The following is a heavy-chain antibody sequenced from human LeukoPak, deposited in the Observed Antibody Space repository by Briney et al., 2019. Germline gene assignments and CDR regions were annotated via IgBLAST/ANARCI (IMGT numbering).Heavy chain of an antibody. J-gene: IGHJ4*02. Sequence: GGSLRLSCAASGLSFENYNMSWVRQAPGKGLEWVSGINWNGGSTGYADSVEGRFTIFRDNAKNSQYLQMNSLRVEDTALYYCARAQTYGDSRLLLDYWGQGTLVTVSS. CDR2: INWNGGST. CDR3: ARAQTYGDSRLLLDY. CDR1: GLSFENYN. D-gene: IGHD4-17*01. V-gene: IGHV3-20*04.